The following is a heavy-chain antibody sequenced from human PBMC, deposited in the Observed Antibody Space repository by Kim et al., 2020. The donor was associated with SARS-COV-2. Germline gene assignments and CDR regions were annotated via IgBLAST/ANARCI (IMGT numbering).Heavy chain of an antibody. Sequence: GESLRLSCAASGFTFSSYGMHWVRQAPGKGLEWVAVISYDGSNKYYADSVKGRFTISRDNSKNTLYLQMNSLRAEDTAVYYCAKSLSGYYYAAHYWGQGT. CDR1: GFTFSSYG. D-gene: IGHD3-22*01. V-gene: IGHV3-30*18. CDR3: AKSLSGYYYAAHY. CDR2: ISYDGSNK. J-gene: IGHJ4*02.